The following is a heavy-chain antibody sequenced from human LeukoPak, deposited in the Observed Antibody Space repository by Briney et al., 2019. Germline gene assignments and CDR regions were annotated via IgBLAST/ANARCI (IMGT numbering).Heavy chain of an antibody. D-gene: IGHD3-22*01. V-gene: IGHV1-18*01. CDR3: ASTTYYYDSTGVGGAFDI. J-gene: IGHJ3*02. Sequence: ASVKVSCKASGYNFISYGITWVRQAPGQGLEWMGWISTYSSNTNYAQKLQGRVTMTRDTSTSTVYMELSSLRSEDTAVYYCASTTYYYDSTGVGGAFDIWGQGTMVTVSS. CDR2: ISTYSSNT. CDR1: GYNFISYG.